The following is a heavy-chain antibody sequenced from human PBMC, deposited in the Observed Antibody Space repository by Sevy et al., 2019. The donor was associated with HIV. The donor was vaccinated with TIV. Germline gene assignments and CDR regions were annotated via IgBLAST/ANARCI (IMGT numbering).Heavy chain of an antibody. D-gene: IGHD2-15*01. Sequence: GGSLRLSCAASGFTFDDYAMHWVRQAPGKGLEWVSLISWDGGSTYYADSVKGRFTISRDNSKNSLYLQMNSLRAEDTALYYCAKAGGYCSGGSCNSDYYYYYMDVWGKGTTVTVSS. CDR2: ISWDGGST. CDR3: AKAGGYCSGGSCNSDYYYYYMDV. J-gene: IGHJ6*03. V-gene: IGHV3-43D*03. CDR1: GFTFDDYA.